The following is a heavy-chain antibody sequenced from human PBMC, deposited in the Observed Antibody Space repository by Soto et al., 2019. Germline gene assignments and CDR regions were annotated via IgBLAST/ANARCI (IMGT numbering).Heavy chain of an antibody. V-gene: IGHV1-8*02. CDR1: GGTFTSYT. J-gene: IGHJ1*01. CDR3: ARGPRSGWSYFQH. Sequence: ASVKVSCKASGGTFTSYTISWVRQAPGQGLEWMGRMNPNRGNTDYAQKFQGRVTMTRNTSTSTAYMELSSLRSEDTAVYYCARGPRSGWSYFQHWGQGTLVTVSS. D-gene: IGHD6-19*01. CDR2: MNPNRGNT.